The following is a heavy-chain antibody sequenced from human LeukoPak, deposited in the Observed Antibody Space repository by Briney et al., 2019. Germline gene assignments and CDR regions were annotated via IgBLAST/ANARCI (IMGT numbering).Heavy chain of an antibody. V-gene: IGHV3-20*04. J-gene: IGHJ4*02. D-gene: IGHD2-2*01. CDR3: ARAPITSPFYFDY. CDR1: GFAFDEHG. CDR2: INWSGGST. Sequence: GGSLRLSCTASGFAFDEHGMSWVRQVTGKGLEWVSGINWSGGSTGYSDPLRGRFTISRDNAKNSLYLQMDSLRAEDTALYYCARAPITSPFYFDYWGQGTLVTVSS.